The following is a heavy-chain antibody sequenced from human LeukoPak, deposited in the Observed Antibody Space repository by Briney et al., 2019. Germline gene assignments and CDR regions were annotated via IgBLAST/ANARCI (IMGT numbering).Heavy chain of an antibody. Sequence: PGGSLRLSCAASGFDFSVHAMSWVRQAPGKGLEWVSSIGGGPSETYYADSVKGRFTISRDNSKKTVNPQINSLRAEDTALYYCVKDQTPYNRRYDAFDLWGQGTMVLVSS. CDR2: IGGGPSET. CDR1: GFDFSVHA. D-gene: IGHD1-1*01. J-gene: IGHJ3*01. CDR3: VKDQTPYNRRYDAFDL. V-gene: IGHV3-23*01.